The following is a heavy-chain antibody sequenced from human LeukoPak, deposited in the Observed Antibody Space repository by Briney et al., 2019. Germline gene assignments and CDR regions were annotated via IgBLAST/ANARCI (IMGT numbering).Heavy chain of an antibody. V-gene: IGHV6-1*01. J-gene: IGHJ4*02. Sequence: SQTLSLTCAILGDRASSNSAAWSWIRQSPSRGLEWLGRTYYRSKWYNDYALSVKSRITINPNTSKNRFSLQLNSATPEDTAVYYCARDSGSSNFHYWGQGTLVTVSS. CDR2: TYYRSKWYN. CDR1: GDRASSNSAA. CDR3: ARDSGSSNFHY. D-gene: IGHD6-13*01.